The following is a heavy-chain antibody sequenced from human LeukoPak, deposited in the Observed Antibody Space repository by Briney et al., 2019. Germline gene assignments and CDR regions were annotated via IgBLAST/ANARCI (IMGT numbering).Heavy chain of an antibody. J-gene: IGHJ4*02. CDR1: GASMTSYY. CDR3: ARIPGDRPDD. CDR2: MYFGERT. Sequence: SETLSLTCAVSGASMTSYYWTWIRQPPGKGLEWVGYMYFGERTNYNPSLKSRATISIDTSKKQFSLNLESVTAADTAVYYCARIPGDRPDDWGQGTLVTVS. D-gene: IGHD7-27*01. V-gene: IGHV4-59*01.